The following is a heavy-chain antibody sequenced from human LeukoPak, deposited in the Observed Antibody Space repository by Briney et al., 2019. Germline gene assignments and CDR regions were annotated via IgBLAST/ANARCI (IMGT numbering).Heavy chain of an antibody. J-gene: IGHJ4*02. CDR1: RFTFSSYE. D-gene: IGHD1-26*01. CDR2: ISSTGGTI. Sequence: GGSLRLSCAASRFTFSSYEMNWVRQAPGKGVEWVSYISSTGGTIYYADSVKGRFTISRDNAKNSLYLQMNSLRAEDTAVYYCARTDVGATIDYWGQGTLVTVSS. V-gene: IGHV3-48*03. CDR3: ARTDVGATIDY.